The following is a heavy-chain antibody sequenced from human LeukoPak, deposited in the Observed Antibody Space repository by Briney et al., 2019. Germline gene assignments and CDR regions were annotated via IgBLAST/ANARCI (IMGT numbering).Heavy chain of an antibody. CDR2: ISGSAGDT. CDR3: AKDGGVYRFFDC. V-gene: IGHV3-23*01. D-gene: IGHD6-13*01. Sequence: GGSLRLSCAASGFTFSSYGMSWVRQAPGKGLEWVSAISGSAGDTYYADPVKGRFTISRDNSKNTLYLQMNSLRAEDTAVYYCAKDGGVYRFFDCWGQGTLVTVSS. CDR1: GFTFSSYG. J-gene: IGHJ4*02.